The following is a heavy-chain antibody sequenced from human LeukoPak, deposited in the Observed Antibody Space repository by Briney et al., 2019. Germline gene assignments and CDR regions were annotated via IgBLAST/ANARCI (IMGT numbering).Heavy chain of an antibody. Sequence: ASVKVSCKASGYTFTGYYMHWVRQAPGQGLEPMGWINPNSGGTNYAQKFQGRVTMTRDTSISTAYMELSRLRSDDTAVYYCARERTLAARPAFDYWGQGTLVTVSS. D-gene: IGHD6-6*01. J-gene: IGHJ4*02. CDR3: ARERTLAARPAFDY. V-gene: IGHV1-2*02. CDR1: GYTFTGYY. CDR2: INPNSGGT.